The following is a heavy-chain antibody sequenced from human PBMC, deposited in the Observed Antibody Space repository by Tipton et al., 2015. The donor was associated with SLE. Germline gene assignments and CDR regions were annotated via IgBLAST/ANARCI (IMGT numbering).Heavy chain of an antibody. Sequence: TLSLTCTVSGGSISSSSYYWSWIRQPAGKGLEWIGYIDDSGNTDYTPSLKSRVTISVDTSKNQFSLKLSSVTAADTAVYYCARDRPDYYFDYWGQGILVTVSS. J-gene: IGHJ4*02. CDR1: GGSISSSSYY. CDR3: ARDRPDYYFDY. V-gene: IGHV4-61*10. D-gene: IGHD1-14*01. CDR2: IDDSGNT.